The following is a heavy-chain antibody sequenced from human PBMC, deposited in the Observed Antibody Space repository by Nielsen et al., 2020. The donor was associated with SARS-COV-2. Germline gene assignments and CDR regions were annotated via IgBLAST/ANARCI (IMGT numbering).Heavy chain of an antibody. J-gene: IGHJ5*02. V-gene: IGHV3-33*05. CDR2: ISDDGTNK. CDR1: TFTFSTYA. Sequence: GGSLRLSCAASTFTFSTYAMHWVRQAPGKGLEWVAVISDDGTNKYYADSVKGRFTISRDNSKNTLYLQMNSLRAEDTAVYYCARGAAGNWFDPWGQGTLVTVSS. CDR3: ARGAAGNWFDP. D-gene: IGHD6-13*01.